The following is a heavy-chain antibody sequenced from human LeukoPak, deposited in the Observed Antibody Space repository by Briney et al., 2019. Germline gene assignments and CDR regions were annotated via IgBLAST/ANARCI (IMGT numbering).Heavy chain of an antibody. V-gene: IGHV1-69*06. CDR1: GGTFSSYA. CDR2: IIPIFGTA. Sequence: ASVKVSCKASGGTFSSYAISWVRQAPGQGLEWMGGIIPIFGTAIYAQKFQGRVTMTEDTSTDTAYMELSSLRSEDTAVYYCATRSVKYYDSSGYYREWGQGTLVTVSS. D-gene: IGHD3-22*01. CDR3: ATRSVKYYDSSGYYRE. J-gene: IGHJ4*02.